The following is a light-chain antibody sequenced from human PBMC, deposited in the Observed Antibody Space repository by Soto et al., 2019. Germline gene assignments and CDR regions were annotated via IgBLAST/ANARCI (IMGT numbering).Light chain of an antibody. Sequence: ENVLTQSPGTLSLSPGERATLSCRASQSVNSNYLAWYQQKPGQAPRLLMYVASVRAAGVPDRFSGSGSGADFTLTINRLEPEDFAGYSCQQYATSPITFGQGTRLDIK. CDR1: QSVNSNY. CDR3: QQYATSPIT. V-gene: IGKV3-20*01. CDR2: VAS. J-gene: IGKJ5*01.